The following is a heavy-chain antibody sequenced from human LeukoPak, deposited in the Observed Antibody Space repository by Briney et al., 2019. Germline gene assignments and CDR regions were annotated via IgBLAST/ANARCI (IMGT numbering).Heavy chain of an antibody. CDR3: ARDVNDYVWGSYPLP. J-gene: IGHJ5*02. Sequence: GASVKVSCKASGGTFSSYAISWVRQAPGQGLEWMGRIIPILGIANYAQKFQDRVTITADKSTSTAYMELSSLRSEDTAVYYCARDVNDYVWGSYPLPWGQGTLVTVSS. V-gene: IGHV1-69*04. CDR1: GGTFSSYA. CDR2: IIPILGIA. D-gene: IGHD3-16*02.